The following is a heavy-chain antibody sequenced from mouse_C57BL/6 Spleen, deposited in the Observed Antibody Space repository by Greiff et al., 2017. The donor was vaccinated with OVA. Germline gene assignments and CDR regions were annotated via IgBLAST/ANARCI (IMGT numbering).Heavy chain of an antibody. CDR2: ISDGGSYT. Sequence: EVMLVESGGGLVKPGGSLKLSCAASGFTFSSYAMSWVRQTPEKRLEWVATISDGGSYTYYPDNVKGRFTISRDNAKNNLYLQMSHLKSEDTAMYYCAREGYYYGSRYFDVWGTGTTVTVSS. CDR1: GFTFSSYA. CDR3: AREGYYYGSRYFDV. J-gene: IGHJ1*03. V-gene: IGHV5-4*01. D-gene: IGHD1-1*01.